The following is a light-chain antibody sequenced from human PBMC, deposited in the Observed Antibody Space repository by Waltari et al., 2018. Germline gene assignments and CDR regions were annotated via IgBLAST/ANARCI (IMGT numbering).Light chain of an antibody. CDR3: QQTYITPYT. Sequence: QMTQSPSSLSASVGDRVTITCRASQSVSTYLNWYQLRPGKAPKFLIYSASTLHSGVPSRFSGSGADTDFTLTIASLQPEDFASYYCQQTYITPYTIGQGTKLEI. J-gene: IGKJ2*01. V-gene: IGKV1-39*01. CDR2: SAS. CDR1: QSVSTY.